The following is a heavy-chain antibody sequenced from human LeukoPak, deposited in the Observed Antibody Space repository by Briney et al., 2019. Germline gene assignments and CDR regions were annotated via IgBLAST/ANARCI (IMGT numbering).Heavy chain of an antibody. J-gene: IGHJ5*02. CDR2: INHSGST. CDR3: ARGVKFHP. Sequence: SETLSLTCAVCGGSFSGYYWSWIRQPPGKGLEWIGEINHSGSTNYNPSLKSRVTISVDTSKNQFSLKLSSVTAADTAVYYCARGVKFHPWGQGPLVTVSS. CDR1: GGSFSGYY. V-gene: IGHV4-34*01.